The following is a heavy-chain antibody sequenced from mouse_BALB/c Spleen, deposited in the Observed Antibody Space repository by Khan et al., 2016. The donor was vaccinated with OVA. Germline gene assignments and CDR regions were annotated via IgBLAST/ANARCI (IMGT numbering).Heavy chain of an antibody. J-gene: IGHJ3*01. CDR1: GYSFTLYY. Sequence: VQLKESGPDLVKPGASVKISCNASGYSFTLYYMSWVKQSPGKSLEWIGRVNPNTDNINYNPEFKGQAILTVDKSSNTAYMELRSLTSEDSAVYFCARGYDFFASWGQGTLVTVSA. CDR2: VNPNTDNI. V-gene: IGHV1-26*01. D-gene: IGHD2-14*01. CDR3: ARGYDFFAS.